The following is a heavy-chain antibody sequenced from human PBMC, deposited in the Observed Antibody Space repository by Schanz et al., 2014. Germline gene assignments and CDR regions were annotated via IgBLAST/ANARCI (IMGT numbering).Heavy chain of an antibody. CDR3: ARDRCRGDLTGDI. CDR2: ISYSGST. J-gene: IGHJ3*02. CDR1: GGSVSSGGDY. D-gene: IGHD4-17*01. V-gene: IGHV4-31*03. Sequence: QVQLQESGPGLVKPSQTLSLTCTVSGGSVSSGGDYWSRIPQHPGKGLEWIGSISYSGSTYYNPSLKSRVAISVDTSKNQCSLNLSAATAADTAVYYCARDRCRGDLTGDIGGQGTMVAVSS.